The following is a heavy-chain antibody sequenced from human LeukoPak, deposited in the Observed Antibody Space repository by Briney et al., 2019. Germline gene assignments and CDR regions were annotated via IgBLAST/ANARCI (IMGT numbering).Heavy chain of an antibody. J-gene: IGHJ4*02. CDR1: GDSIARLY. D-gene: IGHD2-2*01. CDR2: VYYSGNT. CDR3: AGDSASTRWFH. V-gene: IGHV4-59*11. Sequence: SETLSLTCTGSGDSIARLYWSWIRQSPGKGLEWIGYVYYSGNTNYNPSLKSRVTISIDKSKNQLSLTLNSVTAADTAVYYCAGDSASTRWFHWGQGILVAVSS.